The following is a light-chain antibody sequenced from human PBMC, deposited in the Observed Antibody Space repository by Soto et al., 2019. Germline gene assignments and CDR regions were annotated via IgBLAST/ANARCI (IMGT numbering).Light chain of an antibody. Sequence: DIQMTQSPSSLSASVGDRVTITCRASQTISNWLAWYQQKPGRAPKLLIYAASTLESGVPSRFSGRGSGTESTLTISSLQPDDFATYYCQHSNSHLCTFGQGTKLEIK. CDR2: AAS. V-gene: IGKV1-5*01. J-gene: IGKJ2*02. CDR1: QTISNW. CDR3: QHSNSHLCT.